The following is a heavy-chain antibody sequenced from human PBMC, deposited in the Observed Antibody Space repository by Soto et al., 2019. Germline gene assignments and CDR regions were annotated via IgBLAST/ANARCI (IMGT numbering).Heavy chain of an antibody. D-gene: IGHD6-19*01. CDR1: GGSIRSSSYY. Sequence: QPQLQESGPGLVKPSETLSLTCSVSGGSIRSSSYYWAWIRQPPGKGLEWIGSIFYSGTTYYNPFLKSRVTISIDTSKSQFSRKLSSVSAADTAVYYCARRLRAGIVVAGQLGYWGQGTLVTVSS. CDR2: IFYSGTT. CDR3: ARRLRAGIVVAGQLGY. V-gene: IGHV4-39*01. J-gene: IGHJ4*02.